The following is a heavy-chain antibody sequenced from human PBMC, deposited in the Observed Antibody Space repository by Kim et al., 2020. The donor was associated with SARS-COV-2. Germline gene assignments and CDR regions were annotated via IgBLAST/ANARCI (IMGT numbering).Heavy chain of an antibody. CDR1: GYSFTSYW. J-gene: IGHJ6*02. Sequence: GESLKISCKGSGYSFTSYWIGWVRQMPGKGLEWMGIIYPGDSDTRYSPSFQGQVTISADKSISTAYLQWSSLKASDTAMYYCARRGGGSSWYNGYYYGMDVWGQGTTVTVSS. D-gene: IGHD6-13*01. CDR3: ARRGGGSSWYNGYYYGMDV. V-gene: IGHV5-51*01. CDR2: IYPGDSDT.